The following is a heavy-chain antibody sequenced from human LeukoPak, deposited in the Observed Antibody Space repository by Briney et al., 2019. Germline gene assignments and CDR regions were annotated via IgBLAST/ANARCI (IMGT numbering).Heavy chain of an antibody. Sequence: PGGSLRLSCAASGFTFSSYWMSWVRQAPGKGLEWVANIKQDGSEKYYVDSVKGRFTISRDNAKNSLYLQMNSLRAEDTAVYYCAREFPPSLLTIFGPRWFDPWGQGTLVTVSS. D-gene: IGHD3-3*01. V-gene: IGHV3-7*01. CDR1: GFTFSSYW. CDR2: IKQDGSEK. J-gene: IGHJ5*02. CDR3: AREFPPSLLTIFGPRWFDP.